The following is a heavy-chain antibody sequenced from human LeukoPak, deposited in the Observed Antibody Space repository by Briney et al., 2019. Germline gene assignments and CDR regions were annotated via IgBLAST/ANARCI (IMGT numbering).Heavy chain of an antibody. J-gene: IGHJ4*02. CDR1: GYTFTSYG. D-gene: IGHD2-2*02. Sequence: ASVKVSCKASGYTFTSYGISWVRQAPGQGLEWMGWISAYNGNTNYAQKLQGRVTMTTDTSTSTAYMELRSLRSDDTAVYYCARPGRYCSSTSCYMNYWGQGTLVTVSS. CDR3: ARPGRYCSSTSCYMNY. CDR2: ISAYNGNT. V-gene: IGHV1-18*01.